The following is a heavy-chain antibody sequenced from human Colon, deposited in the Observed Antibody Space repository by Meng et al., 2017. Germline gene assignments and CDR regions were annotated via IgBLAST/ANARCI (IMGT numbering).Heavy chain of an antibody. D-gene: IGHD4-23*01. CDR2: IDHRGDP. CDR3: ARHGGYYQDY. V-gene: IGHV4-4*02. J-gene: IGHJ4*02. Sequence: LLDSGPGLVRPSGTLSLTCAVSGGSITTNSYWSWVRQSPEKGLEWIGQIDHRGDPYYNPSLKSRVTMSVDRSKSQVSLQLTSVTAADTAVYYCARHGGYYQDYWGQGTLVTVSS. CDR1: GGSITTNSY.